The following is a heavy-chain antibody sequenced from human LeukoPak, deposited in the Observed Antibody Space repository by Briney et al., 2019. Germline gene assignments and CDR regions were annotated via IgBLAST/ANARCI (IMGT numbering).Heavy chain of an antibody. CDR2: ISSSSSTI. Sequence: GGSLRLSCAASGFTFSSYSMNWVRQAPGKGLEWVSYISSSSSTIYYADSVKGRFTISRDNAKNSLYLQMNSLRAEDTAVYYCARHITSGYYGSGGYGPDYWGQGTLVTVSS. J-gene: IGHJ4*02. D-gene: IGHD3-10*01. V-gene: IGHV3-48*01. CDR1: GFTFSSYS. CDR3: ARHITSGYYGSGGYGPDY.